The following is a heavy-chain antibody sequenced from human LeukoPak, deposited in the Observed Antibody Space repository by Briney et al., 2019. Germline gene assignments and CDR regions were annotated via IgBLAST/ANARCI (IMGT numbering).Heavy chain of an antibody. D-gene: IGHD6-19*01. CDR2: ISSSGFTI. CDR3: ARDIAVATGYYYHYGMDV. Sequence: GGSLRLSCAASGFTFNSYSMNWVRQAPEKGLEWVSYISSSGFTIYYADSVKGRFTISRDNAKNSLYLQMNSLRAEDTAVFYCARDIAVATGYYYHYGMDVWGQGTTVTVSS. CDR1: GFTFNSYS. V-gene: IGHV3-48*01. J-gene: IGHJ6*02.